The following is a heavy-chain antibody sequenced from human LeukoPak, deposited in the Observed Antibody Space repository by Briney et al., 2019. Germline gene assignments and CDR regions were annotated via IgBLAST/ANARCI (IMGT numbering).Heavy chain of an antibody. Sequence: KFQGRVTMTRNTSISTAYMELSSLRSEDTAVYYCARGSSGYFDYWGQGTLVTVSS. D-gene: IGHD2-8*02. CDR3: ARGSSGYFDY. V-gene: IGHV1-8*01. J-gene: IGHJ4*02.